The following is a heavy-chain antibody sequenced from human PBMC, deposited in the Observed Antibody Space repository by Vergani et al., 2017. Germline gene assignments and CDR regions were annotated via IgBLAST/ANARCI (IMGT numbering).Heavy chain of an antibody. Sequence: QVQLQESGPGLVKPSQTLSLTCTVSGGSISSGSYYWSWIRQPAGKGLEWIGRIYTSGSTNYNPSLKSRVTISVDTSKNQFSLKLSSVTAADTAVYYCARGRDYYGSGSYYYGMDVWGQXP. J-gene: IGHJ6*02. CDR1: GGSISSGSYY. CDR3: ARGRDYYGSGSYYYGMDV. D-gene: IGHD3-10*01. CDR2: IYTSGST. V-gene: IGHV4-61*02.